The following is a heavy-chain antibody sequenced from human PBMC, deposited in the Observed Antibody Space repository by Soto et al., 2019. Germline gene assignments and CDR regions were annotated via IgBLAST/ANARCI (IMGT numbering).Heavy chain of an antibody. CDR1: GGSISSYY. CDR2: IYYSGST. Sequence: SETLSLTCTVSGGSISSYYWSWIRQPPGKGLEWIGYIYYSGSTNYNPSLKSRVTISVDTSKNQFSLNLRSLTAADTAVYYCARAQPFDSWGQGTLVTVSS. D-gene: IGHD2-2*01. CDR3: ARAQPFDS. V-gene: IGHV4-59*01. J-gene: IGHJ4*02.